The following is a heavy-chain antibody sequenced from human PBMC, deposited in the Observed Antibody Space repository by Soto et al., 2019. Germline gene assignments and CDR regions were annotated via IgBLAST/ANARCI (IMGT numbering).Heavy chain of an antibody. CDR3: ARDRGCSGGICYRDLGY. J-gene: IGHJ4*02. CDR2: IYYSGTT. Sequence: TSETLSLTCTVSGGSISSSSYYWAWVRQPPGKGLEWIGSIYYSGTTYYNPSLKSRVTISEDTSKNQFSLKLSSVTAADTAVYYCARDRGCSGGICYRDLGYWGQGTLVTVSS. D-gene: IGHD2-15*01. V-gene: IGHV4-39*02. CDR1: GGSISSSSYY.